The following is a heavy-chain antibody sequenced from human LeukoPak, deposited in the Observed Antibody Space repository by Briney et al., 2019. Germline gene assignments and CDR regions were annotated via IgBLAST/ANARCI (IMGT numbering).Heavy chain of an antibody. J-gene: IGHJ4*02. CDR3: ARENPSGYYNRPIDY. CDR1: GGSINSNSYY. V-gene: IGHV4-39*07. CDR2: IYYSGST. D-gene: IGHD3-22*01. Sequence: SETLSLTCTVSGGSINSNSYYWGWIRQPPGKGLEWIGSIYYSGSTYYNPSLKSRVTISVDTSKNQFSLKLSSATAADTAIYYCARENPSGYYNRPIDYWGQGALVTVSS.